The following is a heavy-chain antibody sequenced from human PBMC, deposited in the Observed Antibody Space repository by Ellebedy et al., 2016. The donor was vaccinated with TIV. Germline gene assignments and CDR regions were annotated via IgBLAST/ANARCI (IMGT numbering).Heavy chain of an antibody. CDR2: ISSSSSYI. J-gene: IGHJ4*02. CDR3: ARIGVAAADGNY. V-gene: IGHV3-21*04. D-gene: IGHD6-13*01. CDR1: GFTFSSYS. Sequence: GESLKISXAASGFTFSSYSMNWVRQAPGKGLEWVSSISSSSSYIYYADSVKGRFTISRDNAKNSLYLQMNSLRSEDTAVYYCARIGVAAADGNYWGQGTLVTVSS.